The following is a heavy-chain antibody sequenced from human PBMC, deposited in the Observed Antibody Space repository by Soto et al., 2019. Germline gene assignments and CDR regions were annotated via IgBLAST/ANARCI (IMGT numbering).Heavy chain of an antibody. Sequence: SETLSLTCAVSGGSSISSNWWNWVRQPPGKGLEWIGEIYHSGSTYYKPSLKSRVAMSVDTSKNQFSLKLTSATAADTAVYYCARRDWSGSTSHFYFDYWGQGVLVTVSS. CDR2: IYHSGST. D-gene: IGHD3-9*01. CDR3: ARRDWSGSTSHFYFDY. CDR1: GGSSISSNW. J-gene: IGHJ4*02. V-gene: IGHV4-4*02.